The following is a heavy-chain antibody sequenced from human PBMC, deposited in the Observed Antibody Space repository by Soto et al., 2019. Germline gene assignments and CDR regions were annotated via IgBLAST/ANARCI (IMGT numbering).Heavy chain of an antibody. D-gene: IGHD3-16*02. CDR2: IDWKSGSI. CDR3: AKGLHLVDLSLYRPFDC. J-gene: IGHJ4*02. Sequence: EVQLVESGGGLVQPGRSLRLSCAASGFTFDNYVMHWVRQAPGKGLEWVSGIDWKSGSIGYAVSVRGRFTISRDNAKNSLYLQMNSLRTEDTALYFCAKGLHLVDLSLYRPFDCWGQGTLVTVSS. CDR1: GFTFDNYV. V-gene: IGHV3-9*01.